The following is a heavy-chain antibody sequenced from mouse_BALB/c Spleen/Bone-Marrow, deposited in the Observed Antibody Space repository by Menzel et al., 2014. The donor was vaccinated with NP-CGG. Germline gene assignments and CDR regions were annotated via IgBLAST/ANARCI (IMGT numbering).Heavy chain of an antibody. V-gene: IGHV14-3*02. Sequence: VQLKQSGAELVKPGASVKLSCTASGFNIKDTYMHWVKQGPEQGLEWIGWIDPANGNTKYDPNFQGKATITADTSSNTAYLQLSSLTSEDTAVYYCARDYDYFFDYWGQGTTLTVSS. CDR1: GFNIKDTY. J-gene: IGHJ2*01. D-gene: IGHD2-4*01. CDR2: IDPANGNT. CDR3: ARDYDYFFDY.